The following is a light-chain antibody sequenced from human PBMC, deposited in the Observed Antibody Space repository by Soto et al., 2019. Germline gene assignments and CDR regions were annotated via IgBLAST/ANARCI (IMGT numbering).Light chain of an antibody. CDR3: QKYHNAPRT. Sequence: DLQMTQAASSLSASVGDRVTITCRARQDISTYLAWYQQKPGKVPKLLISAAYTLQSGVPPRFSGSGSGTDFTLTISSLQPEDVATRYCQKYHNAPRTFGGGTKVEIK. CDR2: AAY. J-gene: IGKJ4*01. V-gene: IGKV1-27*01. CDR1: QDISTY.